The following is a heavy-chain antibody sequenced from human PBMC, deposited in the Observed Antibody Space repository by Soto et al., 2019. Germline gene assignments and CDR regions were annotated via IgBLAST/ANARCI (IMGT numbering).Heavy chain of an antibody. CDR3: ARDFPDYGDAFDI. D-gene: IGHD4-17*01. CDR1: GGTFSSYT. CDR2: IIPILGIA. V-gene: IGHV1-69*04. J-gene: IGHJ3*02. Sequence: SVKVSCKASGGTFSSYTISWVRQAPGQGLEWMGRIIPILGIANYAQKFQGRVTITADKSTSTAYMELSSLRSEDTAVYYCARDFPDYGDAFDIWGQGTMVTV.